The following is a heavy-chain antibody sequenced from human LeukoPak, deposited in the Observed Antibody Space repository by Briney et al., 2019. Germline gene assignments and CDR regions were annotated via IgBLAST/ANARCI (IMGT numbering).Heavy chain of an antibody. CDR1: GIPFSDYY. D-gene: IGHD6-13*01. CDR2: ISSSSSYT. Sequence: GGSLRLSCVVSGIPFSDYYMNWIRKAPGKGLEWISYISSSSSYTDYADSVKGRFTISRDNAKSALYLQMHSLRLEDTAVYYCAAGTAADFWGQGTLVTVSS. J-gene: IGHJ4*02. CDR3: AAGTAADF. V-gene: IGHV3-11*03.